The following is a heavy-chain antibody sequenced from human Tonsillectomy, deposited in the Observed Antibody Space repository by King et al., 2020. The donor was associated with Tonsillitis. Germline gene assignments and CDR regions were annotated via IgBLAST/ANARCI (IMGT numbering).Heavy chain of an antibody. CDR3: ATTGGTSAGTHSYYYGMAL. CDR1: GYTFTRYD. CDR2: MSPDNGNR. D-gene: IGHD1-1*01. Sequence: VQLVESGAEVRESGASVKVSCKASGYTFTRYDINWVRQAPGQGLEWMGWMSPDNGNRGYAQQFQGRVTLTRNASINTAYMELHSLGSQDTAVYYCATTGGTSAGTHSYYYGMALWGKGTTVTV. V-gene: IGHV1-8*02. J-gene: IGHJ6*04.